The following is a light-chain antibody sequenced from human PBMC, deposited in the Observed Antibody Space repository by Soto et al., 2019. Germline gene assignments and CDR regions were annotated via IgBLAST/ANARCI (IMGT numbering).Light chain of an antibody. CDR2: DAS. Sequence: EIVLTQSPVTLSLSPGERATLSCRASQSVRTYLAWYQVKPGQAPRLLIYDASSRATGIADRFSGSGSATHFTLTITGLEPEDFAVYYCQHYDDSAPLTSGGGTKVDIK. J-gene: IGKJ4*01. CDR1: QSVRTY. CDR3: QHYDDSAPLT. V-gene: IGKV3-20*01.